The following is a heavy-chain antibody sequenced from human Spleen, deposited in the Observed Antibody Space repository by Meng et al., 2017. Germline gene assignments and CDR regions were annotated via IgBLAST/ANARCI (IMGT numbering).Heavy chain of an antibody. J-gene: IGHJ4*02. Sequence: SETLSLTCTVSGGSISSGSYYWSWIRQPAGKGLEWIGRIYTSGSTNYNPSLKSRVTISVDTSKNQFSLKLSSVTAADTAVYYCARFEVQVPRTFDYWGQGTLVTVSS. D-gene: IGHD3-10*01. CDR2: IYTSGST. CDR1: GGSISSGSYY. CDR3: ARFEVQVPRTFDY. V-gene: IGHV4-61*02.